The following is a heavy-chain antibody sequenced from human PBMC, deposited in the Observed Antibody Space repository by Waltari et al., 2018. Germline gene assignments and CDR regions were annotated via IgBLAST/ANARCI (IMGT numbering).Heavy chain of an antibody. CDR2: INTNTGNP. CDR1: GYTFNSNA. CDR3: ARELYSGYEYYYYGMDV. J-gene: IGHJ6*02. D-gene: IGHD5-12*01. Sequence: QVQLVQSGSELKKPGASVKVSCKASGYTFNSNARNVVRQAPGQGLEWLGWINTNTGNPTYAQGFRGRFVFSLDTSVSTAYLQISRLKAEDTAVYYCARELYSGYEYYYYGMDVWGQGTTVTVSS. V-gene: IGHV7-4-1*02.